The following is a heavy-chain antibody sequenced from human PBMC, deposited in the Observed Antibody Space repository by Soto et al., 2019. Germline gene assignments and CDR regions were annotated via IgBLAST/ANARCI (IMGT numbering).Heavy chain of an antibody. J-gene: IGHJ4*02. Sequence: EVQLVESGGGLVQPGGSLRLSCAGSGFTFSNYWMHWVRQAPGKGLEWVSRIDHDGPTDYADSVRGRFTISRDNAENMLYLHMNSLRPEDTAVYYCVRDSHGDYWGQGTLVTVSS. CDR3: VRDSHGDY. CDR1: GFTFSNYW. V-gene: IGHV3-74*01. CDR2: IDHDGPT.